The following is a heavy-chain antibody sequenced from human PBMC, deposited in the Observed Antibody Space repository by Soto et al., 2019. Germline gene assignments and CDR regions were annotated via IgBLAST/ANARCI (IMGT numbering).Heavy chain of an antibody. CDR2: ISSSSSTI. Sequence: GSLRLACSASGCTFSSYSMNGVRQAPGKGLEWVSYISSSSSTIYYADSVKGRFTISRDNAKNSLYLQMNSLRDEDTAVYYCARGGGIIAAADYYYYGMDVWGQGTTVTVYS. J-gene: IGHJ6*02. CDR3: ARGGGIIAAADYYYYGMDV. V-gene: IGHV3-48*02. CDR1: GCTFSSYS. D-gene: IGHD6-13*01.